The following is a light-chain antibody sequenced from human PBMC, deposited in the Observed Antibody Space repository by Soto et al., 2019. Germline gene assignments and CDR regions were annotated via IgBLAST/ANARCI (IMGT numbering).Light chain of an antibody. CDR3: QQRSNWPRT. J-gene: IGKJ1*01. V-gene: IGKV3-11*01. CDR1: QSISTK. CDR2: GAS. Sequence: IVMTQSPATLSVSPGERATLSCRASQSISTKLAWYQQKPGQAPRLLIYGASTRATGIPARFSGSGSGTDFTLTISSLEPEDFAVYYCQQRSNWPRTFGQGTKVEIK.